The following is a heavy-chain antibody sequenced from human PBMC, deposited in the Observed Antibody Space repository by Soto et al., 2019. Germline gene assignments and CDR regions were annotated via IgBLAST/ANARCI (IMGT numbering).Heavy chain of an antibody. V-gene: IGHV4-39*01. CDR2: VYYNENT. CDR3: ERRERYYGSPGWFDP. CDR1: GGSISNFAYY. Sequence: PSETLSLTCTVSGGSISNFAYYWGWIRQPPGKGLEWNGTVYYNENTYYNPSLKSRVTISVDTAKNQFSLKLRSVTAADTAFYFCERRERYYGSPGWFDPWGQGTLVTVSS. D-gene: IGHD3-16*01. J-gene: IGHJ5*02.